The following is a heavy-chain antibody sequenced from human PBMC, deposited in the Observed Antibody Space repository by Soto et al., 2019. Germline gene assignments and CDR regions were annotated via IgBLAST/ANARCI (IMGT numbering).Heavy chain of an antibody. CDR1: GLTFSGYF. Sequence: EVQLVQSGGGLVKPGGSLKLSGQAFGLTFSGYFMTWVRQAPGKGLEWVSSINTNGGSRYYADSVRGRFTISRDNAKNSLYLQLNSLRADDTAVYYCARSSTSGDVWGQGTTVTVSS. CDR2: INTNGGSR. D-gene: IGHD2-2*01. V-gene: IGHV3-21*01. CDR3: ARSSTSGDV. J-gene: IGHJ6*02.